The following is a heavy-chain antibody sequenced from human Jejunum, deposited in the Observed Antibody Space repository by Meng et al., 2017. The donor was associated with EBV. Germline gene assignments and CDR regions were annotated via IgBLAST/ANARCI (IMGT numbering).Heavy chain of an antibody. Sequence: VHGEQSGLVRGNSWGTVTLSLCVSSCASFSSNWWTWVRHPPGKVLEWIREIYHSGRTNYNPPLESRITMSLDKSKNQFSLXXXXXXAAXXAVXXCAXXHPSIDSWGQGTLVTVSX. CDR2: IYHSGRT. V-gene: IGHV4-4*02. J-gene: IGHJ4*02. CDR3: AXXHPSIDS. CDR1: SCASFSSNW.